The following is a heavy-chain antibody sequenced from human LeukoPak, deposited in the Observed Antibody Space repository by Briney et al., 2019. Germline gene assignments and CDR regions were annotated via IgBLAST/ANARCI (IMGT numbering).Heavy chain of an antibody. CDR1: EFPFSIYA. D-gene: IGHD1-14*01. J-gene: IGHJ4*02. CDR2: IDASGSDT. V-gene: IGHV3-23*01. CDR3: ADYRKPQGLDY. Sequence: GGSLRLSSEVSEFPFSIYAMAWVRQAPGQGLEWVSAIDASGSDTYYTDSVKGRFTISRDNSKNTVYLQMNSLRVEDTAVYYCADYRKPQGLDYWGQGTLVTVSS.